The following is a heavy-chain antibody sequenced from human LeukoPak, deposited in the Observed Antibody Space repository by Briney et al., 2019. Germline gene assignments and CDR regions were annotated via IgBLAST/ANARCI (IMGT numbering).Heavy chain of an antibody. CDR3: ARGGENSYEPNDY. V-gene: IGHV3-30-3*01. J-gene: IGHJ4*02. CDR2: ISYDGSNK. CDR1: GFTFSSYA. Sequence: HPGGSLRLSCAASGFTFSSYAMHWVRQAPGKGLEWVAVISYDGSNKYYADSVKGRFTISRDNSKNTLYLQMNSLRAEDTAVYYCARGGENSYEPNDYWGQGTLVTVSS. D-gene: IGHD5-18*01.